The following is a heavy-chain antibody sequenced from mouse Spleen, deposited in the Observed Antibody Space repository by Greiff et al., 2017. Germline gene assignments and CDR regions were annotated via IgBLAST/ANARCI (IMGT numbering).Heavy chain of an antibody. D-gene: IGHD2-4*01. CDR2: IHPNSGST. CDR3: ARGDDYDENFDY. J-gene: IGHJ2*01. V-gene: IGHV1-64*01. CDR1: GYTFTSYW. Sequence: VQLQQPGAELVKPGASVKLSCKASGYTFTSYWMHWVKQRPGQGLEWIGMIHPNSGSTNYNEKFKSKATLTVDKSSSTAYMQLSSLTSEDSAVYYCARGDDYDENFDYWGQGTTLTVSS.